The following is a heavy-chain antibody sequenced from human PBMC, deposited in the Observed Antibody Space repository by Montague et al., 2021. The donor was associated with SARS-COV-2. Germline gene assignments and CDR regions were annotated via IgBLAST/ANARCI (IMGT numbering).Heavy chain of an antibody. J-gene: IGHJ5*02. CDR3: ARAGCSTGFGWFDP. Sequence: SETLSLTCTVSGGSMTTDSYYWGWIRQPPVRGPEWFATIYYSGTIYYNPSLQSRATISANISTNQSYLKLTSVTAADTAVYYCARAGCSTGFGWFDPWGQGTLVTVSS. CDR2: IYYSGTI. CDR1: GGSMTTDSYY. V-gene: IGHV4-39*01. D-gene: IGHD6-19*01.